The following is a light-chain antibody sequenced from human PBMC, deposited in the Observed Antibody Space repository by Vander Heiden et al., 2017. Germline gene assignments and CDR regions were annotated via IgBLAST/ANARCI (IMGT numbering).Light chain of an antibody. J-gene: IGLJ3*02. V-gene: IGLV2-23*02. CDR1: SSDVGTRNR. Sequence: QSALTQPASVSGSPGQSFTISCTGTSSDVGTRNRVPWYQQLPGKAPKLMIYEVNERPSGVPNRFSCSKSGNTASLTISGLQAEDDADYYCCSHASGSTLVFGGGTKLTVL. CDR3: CSHASGSTLV. CDR2: EVN.